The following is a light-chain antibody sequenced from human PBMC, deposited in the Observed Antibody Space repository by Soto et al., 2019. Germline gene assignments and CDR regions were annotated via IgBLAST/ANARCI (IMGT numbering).Light chain of an antibody. CDR3: CSYAGDSAWV. J-gene: IGLJ3*02. Sequence: ALTQPASVSGSPGQSITISCTGTSSDVGSYNFVSWYQQHPGKAPKLMIYEGSKRPSGVSNRFSGSKSGNTASLTISGLQAEDEADYYCCSYAGDSAWVFGGGTKLTVL. CDR1: SSDVGSYNF. V-gene: IGLV2-23*01. CDR2: EGS.